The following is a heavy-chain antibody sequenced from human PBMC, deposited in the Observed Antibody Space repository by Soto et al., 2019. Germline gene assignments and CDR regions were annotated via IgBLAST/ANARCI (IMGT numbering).Heavy chain of an antibody. CDR1: GFTFSSYG. J-gene: IGHJ4*02. Sequence: PGGSLRLSCAASGFTFSSYGMHWVRQAPGKGLEWVAVISYDGSNKYYADSVKGRFTISRDNSKNTLYLQMNSLRAEDTAVYYCAKVISSGWYYFDYWGQGTLVTVSS. CDR3: AKVISSGWYYFDY. V-gene: IGHV3-30*18. D-gene: IGHD6-19*01. CDR2: ISYDGSNK.